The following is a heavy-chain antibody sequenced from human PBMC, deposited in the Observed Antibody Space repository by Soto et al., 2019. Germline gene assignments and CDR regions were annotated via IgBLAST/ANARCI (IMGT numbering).Heavy chain of an antibody. CDR2: IWHDGNNK. Sequence: PGGSLRLSCAASGFTFSNYGTHWVRQAPGKGLEWVAIIWHDGNNKYYADSVRGRFIISRDNSKSRLYLQMNSLRAEDTAVYYCASDLVGASDSYGLDVWGQGTPVTVSS. V-gene: IGHV3-33*01. J-gene: IGHJ6*02. CDR3: ASDLVGASDSYGLDV. CDR1: GFTFSNYG. D-gene: IGHD1-26*01.